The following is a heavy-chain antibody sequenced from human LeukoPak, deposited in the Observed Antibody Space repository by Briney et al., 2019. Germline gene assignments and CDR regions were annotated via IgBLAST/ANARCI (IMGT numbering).Heavy chain of an antibody. Sequence: GGSLRLSCAASGFTFSSYSMNWVRQAPGKGLEWVATISTTSGDIYYADSVKGRFTISRDNAKNSLYLQMNSLRVEDTALYYCARRAPSHDFDDWGQGTLVTVSS. CDR3: ARRAPSHDFDD. CDR2: ISTTSGDI. J-gene: IGHJ4*02. CDR1: GFTFSSYS. V-gene: IGHV3-21*01.